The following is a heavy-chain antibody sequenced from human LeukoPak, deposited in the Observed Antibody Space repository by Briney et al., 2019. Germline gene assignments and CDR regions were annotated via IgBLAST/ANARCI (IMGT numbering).Heavy chain of an antibody. CDR3: ARAEWELTRFYFDY. J-gene: IGHJ4*02. D-gene: IGHD1-26*01. CDR1: GGSISSDNYY. CDR2: IYYSGTT. V-gene: IGHV4-39*07. Sequence: SETLSLTCTVSGGSISSDNYYWGWIRQPPGKGLEWIGSIYYSGTTNYNPSLKSRVTISVDTSKNQFSLKLSSVTAADTAVYYCARAEWELTRFYFDYWGQGTLVTVSS.